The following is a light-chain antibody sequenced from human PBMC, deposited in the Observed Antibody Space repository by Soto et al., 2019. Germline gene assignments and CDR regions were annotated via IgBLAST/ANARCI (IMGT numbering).Light chain of an antibody. J-gene: IGKJ1*01. Sequence: EIVLTQSPGTLSLSPGERATLSCRASQSVSSHYLAWYQQKPGQAPTLLLYGASSRAAGVPDRFSGSGSGTDFALTISRLEPEDFAVYYCQQFGNSLPWTFGQGTKVDIK. V-gene: IGKV3-20*01. CDR2: GAS. CDR3: QQFGNSLPWT. CDR1: QSVSSHY.